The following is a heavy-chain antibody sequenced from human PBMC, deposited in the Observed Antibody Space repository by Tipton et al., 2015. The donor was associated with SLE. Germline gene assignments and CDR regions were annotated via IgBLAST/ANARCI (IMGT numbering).Heavy chain of an antibody. CDR2: INHSGST. Sequence: TLSLTCTVSGGSISSGGYYWSWIRQHPGKGLEWIGEINHSGSTNYNPSLKSRVTISVDTSKNQFSLKLSSVTAADTAVYYCARQGLRQLVALDYWGQGTLVTVSS. V-gene: IGHV4-39*01. CDR1: GGSISSGGYY. D-gene: IGHD6-13*01. CDR3: ARQGLRQLVALDY. J-gene: IGHJ4*02.